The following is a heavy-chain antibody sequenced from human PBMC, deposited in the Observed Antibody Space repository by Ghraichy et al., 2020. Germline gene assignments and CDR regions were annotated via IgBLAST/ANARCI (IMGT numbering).Heavy chain of an antibody. CDR1: GYTFTSYD. CDR3: ARGYYDSSSANWFDP. CDR2: MYPNSGNT. V-gene: IGHV1-8*01. Sequence: ASVKVSCKASGYTFTSYDINWVRQATGQGLEWMGWMYPNSGNTGYAQKFQGRVTMTRNTSISTAYMELSSLRSEDTAVYYCARGYYDSSSANWFDPWGQGTLVTVSS. J-gene: IGHJ5*02. D-gene: IGHD3-22*01.